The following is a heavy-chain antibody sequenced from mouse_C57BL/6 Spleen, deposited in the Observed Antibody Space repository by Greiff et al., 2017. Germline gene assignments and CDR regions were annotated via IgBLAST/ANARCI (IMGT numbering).Heavy chain of an antibody. Sequence: EVKLVESEGGLVQPGSSMKLSCTASGFTFSDYYMAWVRQVPEKGLEWVANINYDGSSTYYLDSLKSRFIISRDNAKNILYLQMSSLKSEDTATYYCAREDPEGAMAYWGQGTSVTVSS. CDR2: INYDGSST. CDR3: AREDPEGAMAY. V-gene: IGHV5-16*01. CDR1: GFTFSDYY. J-gene: IGHJ4*01.